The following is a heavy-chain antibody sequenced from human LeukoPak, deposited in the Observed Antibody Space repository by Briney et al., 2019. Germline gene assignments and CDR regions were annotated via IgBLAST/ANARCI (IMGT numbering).Heavy chain of an antibody. CDR3: AKGRPYSSSWYVGSFDY. V-gene: IGHV3-23*01. D-gene: IGHD6-13*01. J-gene: IGHJ4*02. CDR1: GFTFSSYA. CDR2: ISGSGGST. Sequence: GGSLRLSCAASGFTFSSYAMSWVRQAPGKGLEWVSAISGSGGSTYYADSVKGRFTISRDNSKNTLYLQMNSLRAEDTAVYYYAKGRPYSSSWYVGSFDYWGQGTLVTVSS.